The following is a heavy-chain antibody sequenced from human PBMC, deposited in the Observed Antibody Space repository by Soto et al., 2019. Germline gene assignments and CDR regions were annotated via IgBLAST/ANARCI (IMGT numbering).Heavy chain of an antibody. Sequence: ASVKVSCKASGYTFTSYGISWVRQAPGQGLELMGWISAYNGNTNYAQKLQGRVTMTTDTSTSTAYMELRSLRSDDTAVYYCARHRAARFWSGYYSLYYYRMDVWGQGTTVTLSS. CDR2: ISAYNGNT. CDR1: GYTFTSYG. J-gene: IGHJ6*02. V-gene: IGHV1-18*04. D-gene: IGHD3-3*01. CDR3: ARHRAARFWSGYYSLYYYRMDV.